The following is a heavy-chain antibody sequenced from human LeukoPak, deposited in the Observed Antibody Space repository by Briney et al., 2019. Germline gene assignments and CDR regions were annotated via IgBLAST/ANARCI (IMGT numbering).Heavy chain of an antibody. CDR3: ARRAAAVALDY. CDR2: INHSGST. V-gene: IGHV4-34*01. CDR1: GGSFSGYY. Sequence: SETLSLTCAVYGGSFSGYYWSWIRQPSGKGLEWIGEINHSGSTNYNPSLKSRVTISVDTSKNQFSLKLSSVTAADTAVYYCARRAAAVALDYWGQGTLVTVSS. D-gene: IGHD6-13*01. J-gene: IGHJ4*02.